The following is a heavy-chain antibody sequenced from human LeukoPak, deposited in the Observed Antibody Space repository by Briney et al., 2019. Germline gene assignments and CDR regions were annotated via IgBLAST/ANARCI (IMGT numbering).Heavy chain of an antibody. CDR2: IKQDGSDK. CDR1: GFTFTKYW. D-gene: IGHD6-13*01. CDR3: AKDQAAAGTDASMDV. J-gene: IGHJ6*02. Sequence: GDSLRLSCAASGFTFTKYWMTWVRQAPGKGLEWVGNIKQDGSDKNYMDSVKGRLTISRDNSLHTVYLQMNSLREEDTAVYYCAKDQAAAGTDASMDVWGQGTTVIVSS. V-gene: IGHV3-7*01.